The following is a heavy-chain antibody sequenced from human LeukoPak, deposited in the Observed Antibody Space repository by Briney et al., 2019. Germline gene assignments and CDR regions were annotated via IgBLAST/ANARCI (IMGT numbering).Heavy chain of an antibody. CDR3: ARRHSITVVRGSKRVDP. CDR2: INRSGNT. J-gene: IGHJ5*02. V-gene: IGHV4-34*01. CDR1: GGSLSGYY. D-gene: IGHD3-10*01. Sequence: PSETLSLTCAVYGGSLSGYYWSWIPQPPGGGLEWIGEINRSGNTKHNPPLKSRVTISVHTSKKQFSLKQSPATTAHTAVYSCARRHSITVVRGSKRVDPRGERNPVTVS.